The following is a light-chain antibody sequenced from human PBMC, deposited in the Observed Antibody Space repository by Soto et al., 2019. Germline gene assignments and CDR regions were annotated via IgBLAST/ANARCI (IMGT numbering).Light chain of an antibody. Sequence: QAVVTQESSVSVSPGGTVTLTCGLISGSVSTANNPNWYQQTPGQAPRTLTYSTSTRSSGVPDRFSGSILGNKAALTITGAQADDESDYYCALFMGNGISVFGTGTKLTVL. CDR2: STS. CDR1: SGSVSTANN. V-gene: IGLV8-61*01. CDR3: ALFMGNGISV. J-gene: IGLJ1*01.